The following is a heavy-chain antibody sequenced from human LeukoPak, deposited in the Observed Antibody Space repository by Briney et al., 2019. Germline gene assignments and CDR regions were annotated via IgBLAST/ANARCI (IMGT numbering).Heavy chain of an antibody. Sequence: GGSLRLSCAASGFTFSSYSMNWVRQAPGKGLEWVSYLSSSSSTIYYADSVKGRFTISRDNAKNSLYLQMNSLRAEDTAVYYCARATYYYDSTGPPYYWGQGTLVTVSS. D-gene: IGHD3-22*01. CDR2: LSSSSSTI. CDR1: GFTFSSYS. J-gene: IGHJ4*02. V-gene: IGHV3-48*04. CDR3: ARATYYYDSTGPPYY.